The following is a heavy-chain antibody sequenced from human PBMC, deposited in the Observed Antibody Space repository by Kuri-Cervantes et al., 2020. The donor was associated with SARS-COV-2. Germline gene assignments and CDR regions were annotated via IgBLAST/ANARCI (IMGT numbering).Heavy chain of an antibody. J-gene: IGHJ4*02. CDR3: AREFIAVAGTLPPDY. D-gene: IGHD6-19*01. Sequence: ASVKVSCKASGYTFTSYGISWVRQAPGQGLEWMGWISAYNGNTNYAQKLQGRVTMTTDTSTSTAYMELRSLRSDDTAVYYCAREFIAVAGTLPPDYWGQGTLVTVSS. CDR1: GYTFTSYG. V-gene: IGHV1-18*01. CDR2: ISAYNGNT.